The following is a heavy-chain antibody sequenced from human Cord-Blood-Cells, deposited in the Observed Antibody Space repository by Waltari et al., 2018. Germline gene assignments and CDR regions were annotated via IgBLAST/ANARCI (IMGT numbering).Heavy chain of an antibody. CDR2: IWYDGSNK. CDR1: GFTFSSYG. Sequence: QVQLVESGGGVVQPGRSLRLSCAASGFTFSSYGMHWGRQAPRKGLEWVAVIWYDGSNKYYADSVKGRFTISRDNSKNTLYLQMNSLRAEDTAVYYCARDGLRFLEWSLYYFDYWGQGTLVTVSS. D-gene: IGHD3-3*01. V-gene: IGHV3-33*01. CDR3: ARDGLRFLEWSLYYFDY. J-gene: IGHJ4*02.